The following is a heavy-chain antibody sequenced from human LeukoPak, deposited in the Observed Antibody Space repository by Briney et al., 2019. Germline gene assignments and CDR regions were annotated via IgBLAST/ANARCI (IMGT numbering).Heavy chain of an antibody. CDR2: ISYDGSNK. J-gene: IGHJ4*02. V-gene: IGHV3-30-3*01. CDR3: ASDYGDYLG. Sequence: PGKSLRLSCAASGFTFSGYPIHWVRQAPGKGLEWVAVISYDGSNKYYADSVKGRFTISRDNSKNTLYLQMNSLRAEDTAVYYCASDYGDYLGWGQGTLVTVSS. CDR1: GFTFSGYP. D-gene: IGHD4-17*01.